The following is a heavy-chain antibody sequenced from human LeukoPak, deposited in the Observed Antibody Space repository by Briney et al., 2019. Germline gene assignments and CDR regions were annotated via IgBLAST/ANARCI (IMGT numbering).Heavy chain of an antibody. V-gene: IGHV3-53*01. CDR2: IYSGGST. D-gene: IGHD2-2*03. CDR3: AKDYLDIVVVPAALDAFDI. CDR1: GLTVSSNY. Sequence: GGSLRLSCAASGLTVSSNYMSWVRQAPGKGLEWVSVIYSGGSTYYADSVKGRFTISRHNSKNTLYLQMNSLRAEDTAVYYCAKDYLDIVVVPAALDAFDIWGQGTMVTVSS. J-gene: IGHJ3*02.